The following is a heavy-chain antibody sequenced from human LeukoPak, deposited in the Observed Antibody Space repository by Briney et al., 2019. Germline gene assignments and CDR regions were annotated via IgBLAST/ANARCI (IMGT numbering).Heavy chain of an antibody. CDR1: GGSISSSSYY. CDR2: IYYSGST. Sequence: SETLSLTCTASGGSISSSSYYWGWIRQPPGKGLEWIGSIYYSGSTYYNPSLKSRVTISVDTSKNHFSLKLSSVTAADTAVYYCARREVYYYYMDVWGKGTTVTVSS. CDR3: ARREVYYYYMDV. J-gene: IGHJ6*03. V-gene: IGHV4-39*02.